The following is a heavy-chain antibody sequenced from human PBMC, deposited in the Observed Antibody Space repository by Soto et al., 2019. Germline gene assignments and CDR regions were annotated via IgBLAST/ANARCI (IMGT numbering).Heavy chain of an antibody. D-gene: IGHD3-10*01. CDR3: ARAKWFGELFSAFDI. CDR2: INHSGST. Sequence: QVQLQQWGAGLLKPSETLSLTCAVYGGSFSGYYWSWIRQPPGKGLEWIGEINHSGSTNYNPSLKSRVTISVDTSKNQFSLKLSSVTAADTAVYYCARAKWFGELFSAFDIWGQGTMVTVSS. J-gene: IGHJ3*02. V-gene: IGHV4-34*01. CDR1: GGSFSGYY.